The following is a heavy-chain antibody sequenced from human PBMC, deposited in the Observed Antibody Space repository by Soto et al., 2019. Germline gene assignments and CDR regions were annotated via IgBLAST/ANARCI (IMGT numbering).Heavy chain of an antibody. CDR1: GYTFTGYY. CDR2: INPNSGGT. V-gene: IGHV1-2*04. Sequence: GASVKVSCKASGYTFTGYYMHWVRQAPGQGLEWMGWINPNSGGTNYAQKFQGWVTMTRDTSISTAYMEMSRLRSDDTAVYYCARDTTTRAFDIWGQGTMVTVSS. J-gene: IGHJ3*02. D-gene: IGHD1-26*01. CDR3: ARDTTTRAFDI.